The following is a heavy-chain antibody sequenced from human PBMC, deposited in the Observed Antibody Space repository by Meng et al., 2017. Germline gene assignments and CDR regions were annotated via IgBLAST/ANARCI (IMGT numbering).Heavy chain of an antibody. D-gene: IGHD6-19*01. CDR3: ARRVAVAGNTSRVRWFDP. Sequence: QGQVGQAGAEVKKPGASVKVSCKASGYTFTDYYLHWVRQAPGQGLEWMGWINPRSGGTYFAQNFQGRVTLTSDTSISTAYMELSRLRSDDTAMYYCARRVAVAGNTSRVRWFDPWGQGTLVTVSS. J-gene: IGHJ5*02. CDR1: GYTFTDYY. V-gene: IGHV1-2*02. CDR2: INPRSGGT.